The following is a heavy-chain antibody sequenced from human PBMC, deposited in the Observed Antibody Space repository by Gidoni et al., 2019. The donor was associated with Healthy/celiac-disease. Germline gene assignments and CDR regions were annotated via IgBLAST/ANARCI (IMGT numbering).Heavy chain of an antibody. CDR1: GYTFPSYY. V-gene: IGHV1-46*03. Sequence: QVQLVQSAAEVKKPGASVKVSCKASGYTFPSYYMHWVRQAPGQGLEWMGIINPSGGSTSYAQKFQGRVTMTRDTSTSTVYMELSSLRSEETAVYYGASGLGSDEQLAGPPWGQGTLVTVSS. J-gene: IGHJ5*02. CDR2: INPSGGST. D-gene: IGHD6-6*01. CDR3: ASGLGSDEQLAGPP.